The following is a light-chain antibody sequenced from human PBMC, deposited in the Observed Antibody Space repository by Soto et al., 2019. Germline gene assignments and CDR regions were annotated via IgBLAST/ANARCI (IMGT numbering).Light chain of an antibody. Sequence: DIQMTQSPSSLSASVGDRVTITCRASQSISSYLNWYQQKPGKAPKLLIYAASSLQSGVPSRFSGSGSGTDFTLTISSLQPEDFATYYCQHYKMYSPWTFGQGTKGDIK. CDR2: AAS. CDR1: QSISSY. J-gene: IGKJ1*01. CDR3: QHYKMYSPWT. V-gene: IGKV1-39*01.